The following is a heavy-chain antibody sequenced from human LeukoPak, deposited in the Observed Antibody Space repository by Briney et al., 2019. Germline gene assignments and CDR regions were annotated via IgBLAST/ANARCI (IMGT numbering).Heavy chain of an antibody. CDR3: AKDSFDIGPAAIGY. D-gene: IGHD2-2*01. Sequence: GGSLRLSGAASGFTFTSYSMNWVRQAPGKGLEWVSYISGSSSAIHYADSVKGRFTISRDNANNSLYLQMNSLRAEDTAVYYCAKDSFDIGPAAIGYWGQGTLVTVSS. V-gene: IGHV3-48*04. J-gene: IGHJ4*02. CDR1: GFTFTSYS. CDR2: ISGSSSAI.